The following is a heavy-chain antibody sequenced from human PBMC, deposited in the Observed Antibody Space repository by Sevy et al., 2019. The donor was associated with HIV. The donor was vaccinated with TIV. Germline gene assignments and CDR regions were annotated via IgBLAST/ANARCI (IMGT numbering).Heavy chain of an antibody. CDR2: ISYHGRDK. Sequence: GGSLRLSCVVSGISFTTSGMHWVRQAPGKGLEWVAVISYHGRDKFYAESVKGLSTISRDNSKNMLYLQINSLRAEDTAVYYCAKDFTGYNGMDVWGQGTMVTVSS. V-gene: IGHV3-30*18. CDR1: GISFTTSG. J-gene: IGHJ6*02. D-gene: IGHD3-9*01. CDR3: AKDFTGYNGMDV.